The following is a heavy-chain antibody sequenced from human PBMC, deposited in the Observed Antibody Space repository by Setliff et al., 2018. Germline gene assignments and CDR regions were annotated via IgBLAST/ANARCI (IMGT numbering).Heavy chain of an antibody. J-gene: IGHJ5*02. CDR3: ARINFYESTAYYYAPHH. V-gene: IGHV1-18*01. Sequence: ASVKVSCKASGYTFTNYGITWVRQAPGQGLEWMGWINNYNFNTNYAQKLQGRVTMTTDTSTSTAYMELRSLRSDDAAMYYCARINFYESTAYYYAPHHWGQGTLVTVSS. CDR2: INNYNFNT. CDR1: GYTFTNYG. D-gene: IGHD3-22*01.